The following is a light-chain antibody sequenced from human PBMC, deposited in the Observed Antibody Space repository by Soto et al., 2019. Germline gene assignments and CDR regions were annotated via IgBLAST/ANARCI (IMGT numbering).Light chain of an antibody. J-gene: IGKJ2*01. Sequence: DIVMTQSPDSLAASLGERATINCKSSQSVLYSSNNKRYLAWYQQKPGQPPRLLIYWASTRESGVPDRFSGSGSGTDFTLTISSLQAEDVAVYYCQQYYSTPYTFGQGTKLEI. V-gene: IGKV4-1*01. CDR3: QQYYSTPYT. CDR1: QSVLYSSNNKRY. CDR2: WAS.